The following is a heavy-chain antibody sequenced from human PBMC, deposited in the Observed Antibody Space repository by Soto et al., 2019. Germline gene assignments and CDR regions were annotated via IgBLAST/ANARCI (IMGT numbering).Heavy chain of an antibody. Sequence: SETLSLTCTVSGGSISSYFWSWIRQPPGKGLEWIGYIYYSGSTKYNPSLKSRVTISVDTSKNQFSLKLSSVTAADTAVYYCARARDGYSPFDHWGQGTLVTVSS. D-gene: IGHD5-18*01. J-gene: IGHJ4*02. CDR3: ARARDGYSPFDH. V-gene: IGHV4-59*01. CDR2: IYYSGST. CDR1: GGSISSYF.